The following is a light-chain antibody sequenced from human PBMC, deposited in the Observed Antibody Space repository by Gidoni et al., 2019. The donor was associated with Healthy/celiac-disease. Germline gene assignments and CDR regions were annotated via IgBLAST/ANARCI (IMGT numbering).Light chain of an antibody. CDR2: LGS. CDR1: QSLLHSNGYNY. J-gene: IGKJ1*01. V-gene: IGKV2-28*01. Sequence: DIEMTQSPLTLPVTPGEPASIYCRSSQSLLHSNGYNYLDWYLQKPGQSPQLLIYLGSNRASGVPDRFSGSGSGTDFTLKISRVEAEDVGVYYCMQAIQTPPTFGQGTKVEIK. CDR3: MQAIQTPPT.